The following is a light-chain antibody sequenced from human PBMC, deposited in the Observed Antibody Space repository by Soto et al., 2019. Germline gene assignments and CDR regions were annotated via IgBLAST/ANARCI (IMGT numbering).Light chain of an antibody. Sequence: EIVLTQSPSTLSLSPGERATLSCRASQSVSRYLAWYQQKPGQAPRLLIYDASNRATGIPDRFSGRGSGTDFTLTISSLEPEDFAVYYCQQRSDWLTFGGGTKVEIK. CDR3: QQRSDWLT. V-gene: IGKV3-11*01. J-gene: IGKJ4*01. CDR1: QSVSRY. CDR2: DAS.